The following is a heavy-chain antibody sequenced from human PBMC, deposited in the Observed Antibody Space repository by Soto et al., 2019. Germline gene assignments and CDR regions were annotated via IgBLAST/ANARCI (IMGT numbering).Heavy chain of an antibody. CDR2: IYSGGST. Sequence: GGSLRLSCAASGFTVSSNYMSWVRQAPGKGLEWVSVIYSGGSTYYADSVKGRFTISRDNSKNTLYLQMNSLRAEDTAVYYCAREDIVVVPAANYYYYYGMDVWGQGTTVTVSS. CDR3: AREDIVVVPAANYYYYYGMDV. J-gene: IGHJ6*02. D-gene: IGHD2-2*01. CDR1: GFTVSSNY. V-gene: IGHV3-53*01.